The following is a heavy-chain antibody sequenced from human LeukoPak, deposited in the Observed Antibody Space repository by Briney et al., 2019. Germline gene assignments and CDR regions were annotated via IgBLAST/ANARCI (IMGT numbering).Heavy chain of an antibody. CDR3: ARDLSPEWLGYDY. D-gene: IGHD6-19*01. CDR2: IKQDGSEK. Sequence: GGSLRLSCAASGFTFSSYWMSWVRQAPGKGLEWVANIKQDGSEKYHVDSVKGRFTISRDNAKNSLYLQMNSLRADDTAVYYCARDLSPEWLGYDYWGQGTLVTVSS. V-gene: IGHV3-7*01. CDR1: GFTFSSYW. J-gene: IGHJ4*02.